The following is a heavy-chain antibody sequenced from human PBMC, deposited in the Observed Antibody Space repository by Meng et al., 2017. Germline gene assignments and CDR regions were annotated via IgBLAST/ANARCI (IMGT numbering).Heavy chain of an antibody. J-gene: IGHJ5*02. CDR2: INHSGST. CDR3: ARRRGGSSDWFDP. Sequence: QVQGQHWGAGLLKPSETLSRTCAVYGGSFSGYYWSWIRQPPGKGLEWIGEINHSGSTNYNPSLKSRVTISVDTSKNQFSLKLSSVTAADTAVYYCARRRGGSSDWFDPWGQGTLVTVSS. V-gene: IGHV4-34*01. CDR1: GGSFSGYY. D-gene: IGHD6-6*01.